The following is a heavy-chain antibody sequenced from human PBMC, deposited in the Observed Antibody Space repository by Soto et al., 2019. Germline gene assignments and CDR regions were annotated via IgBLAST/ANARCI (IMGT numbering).Heavy chain of an antibody. CDR2: ISDYNGNT. J-gene: IGHJ6*02. V-gene: IGHV1-18*01. CDR1: GYTFSIYG. D-gene: IGHD1-1*01. Sequence: ASVKVSCKASGYTFSIYGISWVRQAPGQGLEWMGWISDYNGNTNYAQKVQGRVTMTTDTSTSTAYMELRSLRSDDTAVYYCARAQLETYGMDVWGQGTTVTVSS. CDR3: ARAQLETYGMDV.